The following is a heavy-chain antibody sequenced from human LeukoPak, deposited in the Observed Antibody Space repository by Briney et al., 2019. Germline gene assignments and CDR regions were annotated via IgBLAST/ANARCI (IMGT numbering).Heavy chain of an antibody. CDR2: TRNKANNYAT. CDR1: GYPFSDHY. J-gene: IGHJ4*02. CDR3: AKDLGSGWLARTTYYFDY. V-gene: IGHV3-72*01. D-gene: IGHD5-24*01. Sequence: GGSLRLSCAVSGYPFSDHYIDWVRQAPGKGLEWVGQTRNKANNYATEYAASIKGRFIISRDDSRNSVYLQMNSLKTEDTAVYYCAKDLGSGWLARTTYYFDYWGQGTLVTVSS.